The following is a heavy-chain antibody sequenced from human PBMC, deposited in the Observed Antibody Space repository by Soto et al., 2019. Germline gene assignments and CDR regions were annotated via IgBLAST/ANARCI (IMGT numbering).Heavy chain of an antibody. J-gene: IGHJ4*02. V-gene: IGHV1-46*03. Sequence: QVQLVQPGAEVKKPGASVKFSCKASGYIFTNFYIHWVRQAPGQGLEWIGIINPNGGSTNYAQNFQGRVTMTRDTSTSTVYMDLSSLRSEYTAVYYCTRGLASGDYWGQGTLITVYS. CDR2: INPNGGST. D-gene: IGHD6-6*01. CDR3: TRGLASGDY. CDR1: GYIFTNFY.